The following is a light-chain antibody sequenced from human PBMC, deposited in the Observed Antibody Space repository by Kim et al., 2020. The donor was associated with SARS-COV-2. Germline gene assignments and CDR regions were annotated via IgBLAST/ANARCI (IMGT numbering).Light chain of an antibody. CDR1: SSNIGRNT. Sequence: GQRVTSSCSGSSSNIGRNTVNWYQQFPGTAPQLLIDTDDRRPSGVSDRVSCSKSGTSASLAISALRSEDEADYYCATWDDSLDVWMFGGGTQLTVL. V-gene: IGLV1-44*01. CDR2: TDD. CDR3: ATWDDSLDVWM. J-gene: IGLJ3*02.